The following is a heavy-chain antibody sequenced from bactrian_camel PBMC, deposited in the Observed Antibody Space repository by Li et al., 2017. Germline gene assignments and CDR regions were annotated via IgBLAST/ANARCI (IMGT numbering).Heavy chain of an antibody. D-gene: IGHD2*01. CDR1: GLTYSSYC. Sequence: QVQLVESGGGSVQAGGSLRLSCAASGLTYSSYCMGWFRQIPDKEREGVAGIESDGSTSYADSVKGRFTISRDNAKNTLYLQMNSLKPEDTAVYYCAADRGSGGYCTLRSYLFLYWGQGTQVTVS. CDR2: IESDGST. CDR3: AADRGSGGYCTLRSYLFLY. V-gene: IGHV3S9*01. J-gene: IGHJ4*01.